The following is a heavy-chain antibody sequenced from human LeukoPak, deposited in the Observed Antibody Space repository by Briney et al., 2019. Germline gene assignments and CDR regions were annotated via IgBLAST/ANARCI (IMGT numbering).Heavy chain of an antibody. D-gene: IGHD3-22*01. J-gene: IGHJ4*02. Sequence: GGSLRLSCAASGFTFSTYNMNWVRQAPGKGLEWVSSISGSSSYIYYADSVKGRFTISRDNAKNSLYLQMNSLRAEDTAVYYCATSYDSSGYYPSPFDYWGQGTLVTVSS. CDR3: ATSYDSSGYYPSPFDY. CDR2: ISGSSSYI. CDR1: GFTFSTYN. V-gene: IGHV3-21*01.